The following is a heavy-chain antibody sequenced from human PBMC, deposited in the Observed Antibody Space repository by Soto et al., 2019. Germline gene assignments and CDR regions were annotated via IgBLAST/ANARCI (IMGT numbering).Heavy chain of an antibody. CDR2: IGGSGSST. D-gene: IGHD3-22*01. CDR3: AKSMRGYYYDSSGYYYPLDY. J-gene: IGHJ4*02. V-gene: IGHV3-23*01. Sequence: GGSLRLSCAASGLTFNNYAMSWVRQAPGKGLEWVSAIGGSGSSTFYADSVKGRFTISRDNSKNTLYLQMNSLRAEDTAVYYCAKSMRGYYYDSSGYYYPLDYWGQG. CDR1: GLTFNNYA.